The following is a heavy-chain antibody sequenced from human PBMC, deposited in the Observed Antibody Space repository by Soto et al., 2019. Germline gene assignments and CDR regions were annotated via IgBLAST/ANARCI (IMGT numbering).Heavy chain of an antibody. V-gene: IGHV3-30*18. CDR1: GFTFSSYG. CDR2: ISYDGSNK. CDR3: AKDLVGADCSGGSCLGQMRNYDGRDV. J-gene: IGHJ6*02. Sequence: PGGSLRLCCAASGFTFSSYGMHWVRQAPGKGLEWVAVISYDGSNKYYADSVKGRFTISRDNSKNTLYLQMNSLRAEDTAVYYCAKDLVGADCSGGSCLGQMRNYDGRDVWGQGNTGTVSS. D-gene: IGHD2-15*01.